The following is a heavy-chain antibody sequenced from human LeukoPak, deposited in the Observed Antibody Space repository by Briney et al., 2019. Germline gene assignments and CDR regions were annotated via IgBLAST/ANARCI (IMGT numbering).Heavy chain of an antibody. J-gene: IGHJ4*02. D-gene: IGHD3-10*01. CDR2: IYTSGST. CDR1: GGSISSYY. V-gene: IGHV4-4*07. CDR3: AREQRYGSGSYYSVY. Sequence: SETLSLTCTVSGGSISSYYWSWIRQPAGKGLEWIGRIYTSGSTNYNPSLKSRVTMSVDTSKNQLSLKLSSVTAADTAVYYCAREQRYGSGSYYSVYWGQGTLVTVSS.